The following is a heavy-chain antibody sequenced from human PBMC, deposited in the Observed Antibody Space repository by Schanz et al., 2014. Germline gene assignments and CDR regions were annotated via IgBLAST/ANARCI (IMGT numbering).Heavy chain of an antibody. Sequence: QVQLVESGGAVVQPGRSLRLSCAASGFTFSNHGMHWVRQSPGKGLEWVALIWYDGSNEYYADSVKGRFTISRDNPKKTLYLQMNSLRAEDTAVYYCARDHQWLARYYMDVWGKGTTVTVSS. V-gene: IGHV3-33*01. CDR1: GFTFSNHG. CDR3: ARDHQWLARYYMDV. D-gene: IGHD6-19*01. CDR2: IWYDGSNE. J-gene: IGHJ6*03.